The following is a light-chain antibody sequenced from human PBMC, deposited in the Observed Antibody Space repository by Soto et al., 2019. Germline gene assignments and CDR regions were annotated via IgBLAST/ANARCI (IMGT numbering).Light chain of an antibody. CDR1: SSNIGAGYE. CDR3: QSYDGGLGGKVV. CDR2: GNN. Sequence: QSALTQSPSASGAPGQSVAISCNGTSSNIGAGYEVHWYQQVPGTAPKLLIYGNNNRPSGVPERFSGSKSDTSASLASTGLQAEDEAYYYCQSYDGGLGGKVVFGGGTNLTVL. J-gene: IGLJ2*01. V-gene: IGLV1-40*01.